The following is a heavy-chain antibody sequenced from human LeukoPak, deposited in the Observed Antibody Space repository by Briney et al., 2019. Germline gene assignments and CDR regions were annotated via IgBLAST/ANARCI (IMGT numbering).Heavy chain of an antibody. CDR3: ARAGLGASADI. CDR1: GFSFSSYA. Sequence: GGSLRLSCAASGFSFSSYAMSWVRQAPGKGLEWVSVIYSGGSIYYADSVKGRFTISRDNSRNTLYLQMNSLRAEDTAVYYCARAGLGASADIWGPGTLVTVSS. V-gene: IGHV3-66*01. CDR2: IYSGGSI. J-gene: IGHJ4*02. D-gene: IGHD1-26*01.